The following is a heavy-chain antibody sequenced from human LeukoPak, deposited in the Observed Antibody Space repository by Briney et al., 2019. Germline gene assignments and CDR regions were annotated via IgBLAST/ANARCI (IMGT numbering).Heavy chain of an antibody. CDR2: ISSSGSTI. J-gene: IGHJ3*02. D-gene: IGHD3-10*01. CDR1: GFTFSSYE. Sequence: GGSLRLSCAASGFTFSSYEMNWVRQAPGKGLEWVSYISSSGSTIYYADSVKGRFTISRDNAKNSLYLQMNSLRAEDTAVYYCARDYPYYYGSGSYLGDAFDIWGQGTMVTVSS. CDR3: ARDYPYYYGSGSYLGDAFDI. V-gene: IGHV3-48*03.